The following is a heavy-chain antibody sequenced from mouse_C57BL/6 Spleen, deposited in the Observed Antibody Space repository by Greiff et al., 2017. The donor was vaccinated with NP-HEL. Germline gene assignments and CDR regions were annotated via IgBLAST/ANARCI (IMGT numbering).Heavy chain of an antibody. CDR2: IYPGDGDT. CDR3: ARSLGGYYAMDY. CDR1: GYAFSSYW. J-gene: IGHJ4*01. V-gene: IGHV1-80*01. Sequence: VQLQQSGAELVKPGASVKISCKASGYAFSSYWMNWVKQRPGKGLEWIGQIYPGDGDTNYNGKFKGKATLTADKSSSTAYMQLSSLTSEDSAVYFCARSLGGYYAMDYWGQGTSVTVSS.